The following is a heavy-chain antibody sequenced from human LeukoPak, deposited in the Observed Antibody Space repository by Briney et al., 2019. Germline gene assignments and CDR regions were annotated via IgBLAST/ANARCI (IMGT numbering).Heavy chain of an antibody. CDR1: GYTFTSYY. CDR3: ARGPIALSWYAPLGYYYYYYMDV. CDR2: MNPNSGNT. J-gene: IGHJ6*03. Sequence: GASVKVSCKASGYTFTSYYMHWVRQATGQGLEWMGWMNPNSGNTGYAQKFQGRVTMTRNTSISTAYMELSSLRSEDTAVYYCARGPIALSWYAPLGYYYYYYMDVWGKGTTVTISS. D-gene: IGHD6-13*01. V-gene: IGHV1-8*02.